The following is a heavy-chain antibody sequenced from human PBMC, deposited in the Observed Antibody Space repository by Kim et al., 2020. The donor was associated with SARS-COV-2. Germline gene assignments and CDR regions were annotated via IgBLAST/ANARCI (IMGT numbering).Heavy chain of an antibody. Sequence: GGSLRLSCAASGFTFSSYGMHWVRQAPGKGLEWVAVISYDGSNKYYADSVKGRFTISRDNSKNTLYLQMNSLRAEDTAVYYCAKDLNYYDSPNDYWGQGTLVTVSS. V-gene: IGHV3-30*18. J-gene: IGHJ4*02. D-gene: IGHD3-22*01. CDR3: AKDLNYYDSPNDY. CDR1: GFTFSSYG. CDR2: ISYDGSNK.